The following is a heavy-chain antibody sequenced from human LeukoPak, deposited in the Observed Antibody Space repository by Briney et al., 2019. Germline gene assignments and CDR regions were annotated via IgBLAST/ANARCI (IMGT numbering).Heavy chain of an antibody. V-gene: IGHV3-23*01. Sequence: GSLRLSCAASEFSFSSYAMSWVRQAPGKGLEWVSTISDTTSSTYYADSVKGRFTISRDNSKNTLYLQMNSLRAEDTAVYYCARAVDFWSGYPQPNWFDPWGQGTLVTVSS. CDR2: ISDTTSST. CDR1: EFSFSSYA. J-gene: IGHJ5*02. CDR3: ARAVDFWSGYPQPNWFDP. D-gene: IGHD3-3*01.